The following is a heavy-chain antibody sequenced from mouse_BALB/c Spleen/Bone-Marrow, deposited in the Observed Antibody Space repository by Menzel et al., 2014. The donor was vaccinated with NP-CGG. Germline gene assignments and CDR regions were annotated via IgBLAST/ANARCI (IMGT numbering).Heavy chain of an antibody. V-gene: IGHV1-5*01. CDR2: IYPGNSDT. CDR3: TTLARNYFDY. Sequence: EVKLMESGTVLARPGASVKMSCKASGYTFTSYWMHWEKQRPGQGLEWIGTIYPGNSDTTYNQKFKGKAKLTAVTSTSTAYMELSSLTNEDSAVYYCTTLARNYFDYWGQGTTLTVSS. CDR1: GYTFTSYW. D-gene: IGHD3-1*01. J-gene: IGHJ2*01.